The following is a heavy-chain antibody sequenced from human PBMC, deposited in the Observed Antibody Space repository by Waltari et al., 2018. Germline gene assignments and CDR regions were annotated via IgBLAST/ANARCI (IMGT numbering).Heavy chain of an antibody. J-gene: IGHJ6*03. CDR1: GFTFDDYA. CDR2: IRWNSDKL. CDR3: AKSACMSAGTFCYYMDV. Sequence: GDLVESGGGLAQPGRSLTLSCEASGFTFDDYAMHWVRPVPGKGLEVVSGIRWNSDKLNDVDSWKGRFTISRDNEKNALYPQMNSLKLEDTAFYYCAKSACMSAGTFCYYMDVWGKGTRVTVSS. D-gene: IGHD3-10*01. V-gene: IGHV3-9*01.